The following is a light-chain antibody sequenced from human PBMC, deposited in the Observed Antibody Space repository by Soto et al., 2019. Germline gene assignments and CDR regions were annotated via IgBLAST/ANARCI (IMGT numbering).Light chain of an antibody. CDR3: QVWGTTSDHSGV. Sequence: SYVMTQPPSVSVAPGQTARISCGGNNIGSKSVHWYQHKPGQAPVLVVYGDSGRPSAIPERFSGSNSGNTATLTISRVEVGDEADYYCQVWGTTSDHSGVFGTGTKVTVL. J-gene: IGLJ1*01. CDR2: GDS. V-gene: IGLV3-21*02. CDR1: NIGSKS.